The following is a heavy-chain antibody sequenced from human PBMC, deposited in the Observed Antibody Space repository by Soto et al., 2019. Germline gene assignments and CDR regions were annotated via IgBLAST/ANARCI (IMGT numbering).Heavy chain of an antibody. J-gene: IGHJ6*02. V-gene: IGHV1-2*02. CDR2: INPNSGGT. D-gene: IGHD5-12*01. CDR3: AREEGDGYNRYYYGMDV. CDR1: GYPLSGYY. Sequence: XSVKVSCTASGYPLSGYYMHWVRQAPGQGLEWMGWINPNSGGTNYAQKLQGRVTMTRDTSISTAYMELSRLRSDDTAVYYCAREEGDGYNRYYYGMDVWGQRTTVTVSS.